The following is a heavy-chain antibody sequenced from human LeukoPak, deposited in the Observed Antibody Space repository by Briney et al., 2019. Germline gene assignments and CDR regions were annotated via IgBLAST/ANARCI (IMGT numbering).Heavy chain of an antibody. CDR1: GGSISSYS. Sequence: SETLSLTCTVSGGSISSYSWSWIRQPPGKGLEWIGYIYYSGSTNYNPSLKSRVTISVDTSKNQFSLKLSSVTAADTAVYYCARDSDTAMGTFDYWGQGTLVTVSS. CDR3: ARDSDTAMGTFDY. D-gene: IGHD5-18*01. V-gene: IGHV4-59*01. J-gene: IGHJ4*02. CDR2: IYYSGST.